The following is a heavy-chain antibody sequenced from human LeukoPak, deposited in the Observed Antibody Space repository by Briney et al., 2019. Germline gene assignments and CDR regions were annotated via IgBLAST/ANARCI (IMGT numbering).Heavy chain of an antibody. J-gene: IGHJ4*02. Sequence: KVXXXXSGGTXSSYAXSWVRQAPGQXLEWMGGIILIFGTANYAQKFQGRVTITTDESTSTAYMELSSLRSEDTAVYYCARGRGDSSSWYDGDGYYFDYWGQGTLVTVSS. D-gene: IGHD6-13*01. CDR3: ARGRGDSSSWYDGDGYYFDY. CDR2: IILIFGTA. CDR1: GGTXSSYA. V-gene: IGHV1-69*05.